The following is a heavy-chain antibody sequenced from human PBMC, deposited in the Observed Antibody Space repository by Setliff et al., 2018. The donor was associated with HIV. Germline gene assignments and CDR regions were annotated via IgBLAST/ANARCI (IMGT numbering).Heavy chain of an antibody. V-gene: IGHV4-4*07. D-gene: IGHD1-26*01. CDR3: ARGRKAVGDWFDP. CDR2: IHSNGNT. Sequence: PSETLSLTCTVSGGSINYYYWNWIRQPAGKGLEWLGRIHSNGNTNFNPSLKSRINMSVDMSKNQVSKKLTSVTAADTALYYCARGRKAVGDWFDPWGQGIQVTVSS. CDR1: GGSINYYY. J-gene: IGHJ5*02.